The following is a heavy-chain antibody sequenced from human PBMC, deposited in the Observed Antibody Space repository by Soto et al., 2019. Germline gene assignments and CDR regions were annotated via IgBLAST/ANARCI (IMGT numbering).Heavy chain of an antibody. Sequence: QVQLVQSGAEVKKPGASVKVSCRASGYTFTTYGLSWVRQAPGQGLEWMGWISASNGNTFYAQTLQGRVTMTTDTSTSTAYMELRSLRSDDTAVYYCARDSWGELLVGYWGQGTLVTVSS. D-gene: IGHD1-26*01. V-gene: IGHV1-18*01. CDR2: ISASNGNT. CDR1: GYTFTTYG. J-gene: IGHJ4*02. CDR3: ARDSWGELLVGY.